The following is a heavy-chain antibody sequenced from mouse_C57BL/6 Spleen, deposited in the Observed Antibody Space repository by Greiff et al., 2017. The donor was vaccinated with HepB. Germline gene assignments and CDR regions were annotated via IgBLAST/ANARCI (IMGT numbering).Heavy chain of an antibody. D-gene: IGHD3-2*02. CDR3: ARSSSGPFAY. CDR1: GYSITSGYY. Sequence: EVQLVESGPGLVKPSQSLSLTCSVTGYSITSGYYWNWIRQFPGNKLEWMGYISYDGSNNYNPSLKNRISITRDTSKNQFFLKLNSVTTEDTATYYCARSSSGPFAYWGQGTLVTVSA. CDR2: ISYDGSN. V-gene: IGHV3-6*01. J-gene: IGHJ3*01.